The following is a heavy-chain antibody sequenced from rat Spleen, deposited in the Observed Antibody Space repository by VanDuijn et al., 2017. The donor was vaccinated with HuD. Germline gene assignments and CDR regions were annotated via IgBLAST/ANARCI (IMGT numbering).Heavy chain of an antibody. CDR2: ISPSGGFT. V-gene: IGHV5-25*01. D-gene: IGHD1-12*03. J-gene: IGHJ2*01. Sequence: EVQLVESGGGLVQPGGSLKLSCAVSGFTFNSYDMAWVRQAPTKGLEWVASISPSGGFTYYRDSVKGRFTVSRDNAKSTLYLQMNSLRSEDTATYYCTRGPGVIITFDYWGQGVMVTVSS. CDR1: GFTFNSYD. CDR3: TRGPGVIITFDY.